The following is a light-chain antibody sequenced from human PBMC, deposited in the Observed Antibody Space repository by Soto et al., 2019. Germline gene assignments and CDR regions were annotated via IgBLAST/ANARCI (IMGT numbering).Light chain of an antibody. CDR3: QQYGSSPPYT. J-gene: IGKJ2*01. CDR2: GAS. CDR1: QSVSSNY. Sequence: EIVLTQSPGTLSLSPGERATLSCRASQSVSSNYVAWYQQKPGQAPRLLIYGASSRATGIPDRVSGSGSGTDFTLTISRLEPEDFAVYYCQQYGSSPPYTFGQGTKLEIK. V-gene: IGKV3-20*01.